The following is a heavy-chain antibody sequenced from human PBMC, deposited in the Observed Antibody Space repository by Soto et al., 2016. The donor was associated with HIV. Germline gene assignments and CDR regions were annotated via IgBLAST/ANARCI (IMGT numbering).Heavy chain of an antibody. D-gene: IGHD1-26*01. CDR3: ARDRGIVGALDAFDI. J-gene: IGHJ3*02. CDR1: GFTFSSYG. CDR2: IWYDGSNK. V-gene: IGHV3-33*01. Sequence: VQLVESGGGVVQPGRSLRLSCAASGFTFSSYGMHWVRQAPGKGLEWVAVIWYDGSNKYYADSVKGRFTISRDNSKNTLYLQMNSLRAEDTAVYYCARDRGIVGALDAFDIWGQGDNGHRLF.